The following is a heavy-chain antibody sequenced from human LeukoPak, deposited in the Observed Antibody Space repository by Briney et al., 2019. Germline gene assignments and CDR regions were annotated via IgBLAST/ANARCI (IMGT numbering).Heavy chain of an antibody. V-gene: IGHV1-18*01. D-gene: IGHD6-19*01. J-gene: IGHJ5*02. Sequence: GASVTVSCTASGYTFNNFGINWVRQAPGQGLEWMGWISAFNGHTNYAHNLQGRVTMTTDTSTSTAYMELRSLRSDDTAVYYCARDPGSFLSSSGWLNWFDHWGQGTLVTVSS. CDR2: ISAFNGHT. CDR3: ARDPGSFLSSSGWLNWFDH. CDR1: GYTFNNFG.